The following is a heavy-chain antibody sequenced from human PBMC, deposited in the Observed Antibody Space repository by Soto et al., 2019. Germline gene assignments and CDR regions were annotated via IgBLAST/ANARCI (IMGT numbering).Heavy chain of an antibody. CDR2: IYWDDDK. CDR1: GFSLSTSRVG. J-gene: IGHJ4*02. CDR3: ARANCYSSWCGHFDY. D-gene: IGHD6-13*01. Sequence: QITLKESGPTLVKPTQTLTLTCTFSGFSLSTSRVGVGWIRQPPGKALEWLALIYWDDDKRYSPSLKSRLTVTKDTSKNQVVLTMTNMDPVDTATYYCARANCYSSWCGHFDYWGQGTLVNVSS. V-gene: IGHV2-5*02.